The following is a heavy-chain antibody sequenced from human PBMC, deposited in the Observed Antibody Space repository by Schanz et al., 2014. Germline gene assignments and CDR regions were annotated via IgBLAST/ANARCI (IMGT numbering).Heavy chain of an antibody. Sequence: VQLVESGGGLIQPGGSLRLSCAASGFTFSSYAMSWVRRAPGKGLEWVSTISASGGSTYYADSVKGRFTISRDNSKNILYLQMNSLRAEDTAVYYCAKARRKSNCSGGRCFHYSYYGMDVWGQGTTVTVSS. CDR1: GFTFSSYA. J-gene: IGHJ6*02. CDR3: AKARRKSNCSGGRCFHYSYYGMDV. D-gene: IGHD2-15*01. V-gene: IGHV3-23*04. CDR2: ISASGGST.